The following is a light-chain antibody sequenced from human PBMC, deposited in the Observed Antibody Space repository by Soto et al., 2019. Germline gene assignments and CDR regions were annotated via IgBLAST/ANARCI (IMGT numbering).Light chain of an antibody. CDR3: QTYDTGVSGSI. V-gene: IGLV1-40*01. Sequence: QSVLTQPPSVSGAPGQRVALSCAGTSSNIGAGYDVHWYQHLPGTASKLLIFGNINRPAGVPDRFSGSKSGTSASLAISGLQAADEGYYYCQTYDTGVSGSIFGGGTKVTVL. CDR1: SSNIGAGYD. CDR2: GNI. J-gene: IGLJ2*01.